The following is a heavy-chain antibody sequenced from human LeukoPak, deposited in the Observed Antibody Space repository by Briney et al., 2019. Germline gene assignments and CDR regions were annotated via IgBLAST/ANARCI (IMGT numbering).Heavy chain of an antibody. CDR2: IRYDGSNK. J-gene: IGHJ5*02. V-gene: IGHV3-30*02. CDR3: AKDAQVLLWYPNWFDP. Sequence: GGSLRLSCAASGFTFSSYGMHWVRQAPGKGLEWVAFIRYDGSNKYYADSVKGRFTISRDNSKSTLYLQMNSLRAEDTAVYYCAKDAQVLLWYPNWFDPWGQGTLVTVSS. D-gene: IGHD3-10*01. CDR1: GFTFSSYG.